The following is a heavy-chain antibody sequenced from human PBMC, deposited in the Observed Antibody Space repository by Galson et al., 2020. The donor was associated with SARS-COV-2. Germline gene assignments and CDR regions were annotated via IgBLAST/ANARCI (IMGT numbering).Heavy chain of an antibody. V-gene: IGHV1-3*01. J-gene: IGHJ5*02. CDR3: ARGYQLLLNWFDP. Sequence: ASVKVSCKASGYTFTSYAMHWVRQAPGQRLEWMGWINAGNGNTKYSQKFQGRVTITRDTSASTAYMELSSLRSEDTAVYYCARGYQLLLNWFDPWGQGTLVTVSS. CDR2: INAGNGNT. CDR1: GYTFTSYA. D-gene: IGHD2-2*01.